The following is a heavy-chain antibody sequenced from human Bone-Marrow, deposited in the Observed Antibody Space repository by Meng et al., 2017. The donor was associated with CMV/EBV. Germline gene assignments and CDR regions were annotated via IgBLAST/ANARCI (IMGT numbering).Heavy chain of an antibody. Sequence: GGSLRLSCAASGFTFSSYAMNWVRQAPGKGLEWVSYISSTGSHMYYADSVKGRFTISRDSAKNSLYLQMNSLRAEDTAVYYCARVRLYSEPNGNDYWGQGTLVTVYS. CDR1: GFTFSSYA. V-gene: IGHV3-48*03. CDR3: ARVRLYSEPNGNDY. J-gene: IGHJ4*02. D-gene: IGHD1-26*01. CDR2: ISSTGSHM.